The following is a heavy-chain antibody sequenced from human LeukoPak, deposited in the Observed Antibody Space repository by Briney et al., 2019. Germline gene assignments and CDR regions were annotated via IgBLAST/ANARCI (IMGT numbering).Heavy chain of an antibody. D-gene: IGHD1-1*01. J-gene: IGHJ4*02. CDR2: VNPHVCKT. V-gene: IGHV1-46*01. Sequence: ASVTVSCQASGCSFTNYYMHWVRLAPAPALEWVGIVNPHVCKTTHVQKFHGRVTITSDPSPGTVYVELETLISVDPAVDYCWISTADFDYWGQGTLVTVSS. CDR3: WISTADFDY. CDR1: GCSFTNYY.